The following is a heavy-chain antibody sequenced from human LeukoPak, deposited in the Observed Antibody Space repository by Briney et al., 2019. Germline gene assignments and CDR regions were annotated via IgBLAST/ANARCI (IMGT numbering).Heavy chain of an antibody. J-gene: IGHJ4*02. D-gene: IGHD5-18*01. Sequence: GGSLRLSCAASGFTFSSYGMSWVRQAPGKGLEWVSAVSGGGGTTDYAGSVRGRFTISRDNSKNTLYLQMSSLRAEDTAVYYCAKDLIRDRIQLWFDYWGQGTLVSVSS. CDR2: VSGGGGTT. V-gene: IGHV3-23*01. CDR3: AKDLIRDRIQLWFDY. CDR1: GFTFSSYG.